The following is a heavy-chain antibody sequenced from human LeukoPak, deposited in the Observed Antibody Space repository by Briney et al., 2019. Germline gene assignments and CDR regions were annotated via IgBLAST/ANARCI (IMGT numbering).Heavy chain of an antibody. Sequence: SETLSLTCTVSGGSTSSGDYYWSWIRQPPGKGLEWIGYIYYSGSTYYNPSLKSRVTISVDTSKNQFSLKLSSVTAADTAVYYCARARITIFGVVIIGGISWFDPWGQGTLVTVSS. CDR3: ARARITIFGVVIIGGISWFDP. CDR2: IYYSGST. CDR1: GGSTSSGDYY. V-gene: IGHV4-30-4*08. D-gene: IGHD3-3*01. J-gene: IGHJ5*02.